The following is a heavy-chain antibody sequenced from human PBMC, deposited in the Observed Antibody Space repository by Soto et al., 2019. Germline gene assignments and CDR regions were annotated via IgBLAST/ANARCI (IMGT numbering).Heavy chain of an antibody. J-gene: IGHJ4*02. CDR1: GGSISSYY. V-gene: IGHV4-59*01. CDR3: AASVTAMVRSVDQPLTTGSFDY. Sequence: SETLSLTCTASGGSISSYYWSWIRQPPGKGLEWIGYIYYSGSTNYNPSLKSRVTISVDTSKNQFSLKLSSVTAADTAVYYCAASVTAMVRSVDQPLTTGSFDYWGQGTLVTVSS. CDR2: IYYSGST. D-gene: IGHD5-18*01.